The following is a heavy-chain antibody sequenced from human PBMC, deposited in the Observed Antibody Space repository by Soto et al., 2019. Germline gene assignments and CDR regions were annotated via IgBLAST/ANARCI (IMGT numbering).Heavy chain of an antibody. V-gene: IGHV1-69*01. J-gene: IGHJ4*02. CDR1: GCTFSSYA. CDR3: ALDGPRVVDRVRIPQYYFDY. D-gene: IGHD2-15*01. Sequence: QVQLVQSGAEVKKPGSSVKVSCKASGCTFSSYAISWVRQAPGQGLEWMGGIIPIFGTANYAQKFQGRVTITADESTSTAYMELSSLRSEDTAVYYCALDGPRVVDRVRIPQYYFDYWGQGTLVTVSS. CDR2: IIPIFGTA.